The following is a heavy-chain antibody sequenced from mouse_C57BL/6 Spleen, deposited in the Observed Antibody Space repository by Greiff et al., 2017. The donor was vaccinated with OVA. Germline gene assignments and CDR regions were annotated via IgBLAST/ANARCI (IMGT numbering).Heavy chain of an antibody. CDR3: TRREEYDYYAMDY. J-gene: IGHJ4*01. CDR1: GYTFTDYE. CDR2: IDPETGGT. D-gene: IGHD5-2*01. V-gene: IGHV1-15*01. Sequence: QVQLKESGAELVRPGASVTLSCKASGYTFTDYEMHWVKQTPVHGLEWIGAIDPETGGTAYNQKFKGKAILTADKSSSTAYMELRSLTSEDSAVYYCTRREEYDYYAMDYWGQGTSVTVSS.